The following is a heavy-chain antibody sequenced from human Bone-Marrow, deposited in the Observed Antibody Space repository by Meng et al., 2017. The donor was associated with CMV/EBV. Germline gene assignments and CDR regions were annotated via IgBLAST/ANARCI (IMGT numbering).Heavy chain of an antibody. D-gene: IGHD6-13*01. V-gene: IGHV3-23*01. CDR3: AREARIAAAGTAYYYYGMDV. CDR1: GFTFSSYA. J-gene: IGHJ6*02. Sequence: LSLTCAASGFTFSSYAMSWVRQAPGKGLEWVSAISGSGGSTYYADSVKGRFTISRDNSKNTLYLQMNSLRAEDTAVYYCAREARIAAAGTAYYYYGMDVWGQGTTVTVSS. CDR2: ISGSGGST.